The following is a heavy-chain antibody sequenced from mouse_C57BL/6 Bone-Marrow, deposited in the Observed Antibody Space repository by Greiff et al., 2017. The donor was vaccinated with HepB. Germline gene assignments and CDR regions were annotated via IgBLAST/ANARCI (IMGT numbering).Heavy chain of an antibody. CDR1: GYTFTDYN. V-gene: IGHV1-22*01. J-gene: IGHJ3*01. D-gene: IGHD3-2*02. CDR2: INPNNGGT. CDR3: ARENSSGYPWFAY. Sequence: EVQLQESGPELVKPGASVKMSCKASGYTFTDYNMHWVKQSHGKSLEWIGYINPNNGGTSSNQKFKGQATLTVNKSSSTAYMELRSLTSEDSAVYYCARENSSGYPWFAYWGQGTLVTVSA.